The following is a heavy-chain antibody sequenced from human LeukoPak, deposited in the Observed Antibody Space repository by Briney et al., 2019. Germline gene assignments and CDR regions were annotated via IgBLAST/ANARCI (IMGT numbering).Heavy chain of an antibody. CDR3: ARENRLGRLDY. J-gene: IGHJ4*02. CDR1: GGSISGYY. Sequence: SETLSLTCTVSGGSISGYYWSWIRQPPGKGLEWIGYIFYSGSTSYNPSLTTRVTISVDTSKNQLSLQLNSVTPEDTAVYYCARENRLGRLDYWGQGTLVTVSS. CDR2: IFYSGST. V-gene: IGHV4-59*12. D-gene: IGHD1-14*01.